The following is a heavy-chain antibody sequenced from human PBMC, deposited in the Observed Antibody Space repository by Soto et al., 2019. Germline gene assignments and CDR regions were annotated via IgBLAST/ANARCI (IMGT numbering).Heavy chain of an antibody. CDR2: ISGSGGST. Sequence: HPGGSLRLSCAASGFTFSSYAMSWVRQAPGKGLEWVSAISGSGGSTYYADSVKGRFTISRDNSKNTLYLRMNSLRAEDTAVYYCAKKGDSSGPPDYCGQGPLGTVSS. CDR3: AKKGDSSGPPDY. D-gene: IGHD6-19*01. J-gene: IGHJ4*02. CDR1: GFTFSSYA. V-gene: IGHV3-23*01.